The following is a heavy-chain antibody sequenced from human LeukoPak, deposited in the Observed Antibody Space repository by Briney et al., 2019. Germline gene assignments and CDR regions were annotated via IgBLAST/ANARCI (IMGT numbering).Heavy chain of an antibody. V-gene: IGHV3-21*01. J-gene: IGHJ4*02. D-gene: IGHD5-24*01. CDR2: ISSSSSYI. CDR3: ARGRDGYNYFDY. Sequence: GGSLRLPCAASGFTFSSYSMNWVRQAPGKGLEWVSSISSSSSYIYYADSVKGRFTISRDNAKNSLYLQMNSLRAEDTAVYYCARGRDGYNYFDYWGQGTLVTVSS. CDR1: GFTFSSYS.